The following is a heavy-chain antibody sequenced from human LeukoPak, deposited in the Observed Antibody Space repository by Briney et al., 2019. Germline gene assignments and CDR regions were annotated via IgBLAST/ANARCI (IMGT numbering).Heavy chain of an antibody. CDR1: GDSLINLS. V-gene: IGHV1-24*01. Sequence: ASVKVSCKVSGDSLINLSTHWVRQAPGKGLEWVGGLDPEDGETFYAQKFQGRVTMTEDTSTGTIYMELSSLRSEDTAVYYCTSRTGLRYFDPIKYWGQGTQVTVSS. CDR3: TSRTGLRYFDPIKY. CDR2: LDPEDGET. J-gene: IGHJ4*02. D-gene: IGHD3-9*01.